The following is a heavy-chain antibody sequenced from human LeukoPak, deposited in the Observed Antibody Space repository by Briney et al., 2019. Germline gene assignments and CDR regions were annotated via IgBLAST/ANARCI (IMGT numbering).Heavy chain of an antibody. J-gene: IGHJ4*02. CDR2: IYYSGST. CDR3: ARGESDYDPIDY. D-gene: IGHD5-12*01. Sequence: SETPSLTCTVSGGSISSYYWSWIRQPPGKGLEWIGYIYYSGSTNYNPSLKSRVTISVATSKNQFCLKLSSVTAADTAVYYCARGESDYDPIDYWGQGTLVTVSS. V-gene: IGHV4-59*01. CDR1: GGSISSYY.